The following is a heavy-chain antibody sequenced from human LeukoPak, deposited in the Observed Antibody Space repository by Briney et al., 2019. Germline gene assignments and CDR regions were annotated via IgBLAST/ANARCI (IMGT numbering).Heavy chain of an antibody. CDR1: GFPFSRYP. D-gene: IGHD3-16*01. Sequence: GGSLRLSCAASGFPFSRYPMSWVRQASGTGLEWVSSISNSGGATYYTDSVKGRFIISRDNSKNTLVLEMNSLRVDDTAEYFCARLGVREGIDFWGQGALVIVSS. V-gene: IGHV3-23*01. J-gene: IGHJ4*02. CDR3: ARLGVREGIDF. CDR2: ISNSGGAT.